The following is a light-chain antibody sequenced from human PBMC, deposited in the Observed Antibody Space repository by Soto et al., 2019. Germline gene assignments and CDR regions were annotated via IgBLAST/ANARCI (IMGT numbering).Light chain of an antibody. CDR2: EVT. CDR3: ASYAVSNVI. V-gene: IGLV2-8*01. Sequence: QSALAQPPSASGSPGQSVTISCTGTSSDIGRYNYISWYQQHPGKAPKLMIYEVTKRPSGVPDRFPASKSGNTASLTVSGLQAEDEADYYCASYAVSNVIFGGGTKLTVL. J-gene: IGLJ2*01. CDR1: SSDIGRYNY.